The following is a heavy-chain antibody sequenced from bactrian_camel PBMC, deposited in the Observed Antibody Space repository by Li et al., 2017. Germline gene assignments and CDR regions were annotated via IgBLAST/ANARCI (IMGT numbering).Heavy chain of an antibody. J-gene: IGHJ6*01. CDR2: MDSGDEII. D-gene: IGHD1*01. CDR3: ARRDWQSTCVPEVRPQDFTY. V-gene: IGHV3S63*01. Sequence: VQLVESGGGSVQAGGSLRLSCAASGYTVEHYCMGWFRQAPGKEREGIGHMDSGDEIIYADSVKGRFTISRDDTKNTLNLQMNNLNPEDTGRYFCARRDWQSTCVPEVRPQDFTYWGQGTQVTVS. CDR1: GYTVEHYC.